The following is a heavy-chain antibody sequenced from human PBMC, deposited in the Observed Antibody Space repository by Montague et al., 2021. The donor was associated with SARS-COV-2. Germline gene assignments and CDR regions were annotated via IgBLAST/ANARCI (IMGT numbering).Heavy chain of an antibody. D-gene: IGHD3-10*01. V-gene: IGHV4-4*07. CDR1: GGSISSYY. J-gene: IGHJ6*02. Sequence: SETLSLTCTVSGGSISSYYWSWIRQPAGEGLEWIGRIYTSGSTNYNPSLKSRVTMSVDTSKNQFPLKLSSVTAADTAVYYCAREAWFGDKTSASEYYGMDVWGQGTTVPVSS. CDR3: AREAWFGDKTSASEYYGMDV. CDR2: IYTSGST.